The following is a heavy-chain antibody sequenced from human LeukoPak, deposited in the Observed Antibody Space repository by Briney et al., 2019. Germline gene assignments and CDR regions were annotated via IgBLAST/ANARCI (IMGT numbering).Heavy chain of an antibody. CDR3: ARDYYGSGPKGSY. Sequence: GASVKVSCKASGYTFTGYYMHWVRQAPGQGLEWMGRINPNSGGTNYAQKFQGRVTMTRDTSISTAYMELSRLRSDDTAVYYCARDYYGSGPKGSYWGQGTLVTVSS. J-gene: IGHJ4*02. CDR2: INPNSGGT. CDR1: GYTFTGYY. D-gene: IGHD3-10*01. V-gene: IGHV1-2*06.